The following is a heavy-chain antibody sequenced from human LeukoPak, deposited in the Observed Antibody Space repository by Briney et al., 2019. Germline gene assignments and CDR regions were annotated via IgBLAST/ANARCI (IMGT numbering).Heavy chain of an antibody. CDR3: AKDRGSSSPMRYYFDY. CDR2: ISSSSSYI. J-gene: IGHJ4*02. V-gene: IGHV3-21*04. D-gene: IGHD6-19*01. Sequence: PGGSLRLSCAASGFTFSSYSMNWVRQAPGKGLEWVSSISSSSSYIYYADSVKGRFTISRDNSKNTLYLQMNSLTAEDTAIYYCAKDRGSSSPMRYYFDYWGQGTLVTVSS. CDR1: GFTFSSYS.